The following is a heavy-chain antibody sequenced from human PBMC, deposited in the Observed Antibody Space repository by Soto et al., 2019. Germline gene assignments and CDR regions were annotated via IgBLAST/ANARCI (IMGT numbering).Heavy chain of an antibody. CDR1: GFTFISHT. D-gene: IGHD2-21*01. J-gene: IGHJ4*02. Sequence: EVQLVESGGGLVKPGGSLRLSCAVSGFTFISHTLNWVRHAPGKGMEWLSSISVSGSPYYADSVKGRFTISRDNAQNSLSLQMLSLRADDTAVYYCSREVQPVFRRAYDYWGQGTLVTVSS. V-gene: IGHV3-21*04. CDR3: SREVQPVFRRAYDY. CDR2: ISVSGSP.